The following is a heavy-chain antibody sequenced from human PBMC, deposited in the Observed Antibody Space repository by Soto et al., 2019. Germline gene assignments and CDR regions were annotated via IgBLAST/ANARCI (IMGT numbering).Heavy chain of an antibody. V-gene: IGHV3-64D*06. D-gene: IGHD3-10*01. CDR1: VFTFSSNA. Sequence: GGSLRLSCSPSVFTFSSNAMHCVRHAPGKGLEYVSGISSNGGSTYYADSVKGRLTISRDNSKNTVHLQMSSLRAEDTAVYYCVKKDYQLNSFEYLGQGTLFNVSS. CDR3: VKKDYQLNSFEY. J-gene: IGHJ4*02. CDR2: ISSNGGST.